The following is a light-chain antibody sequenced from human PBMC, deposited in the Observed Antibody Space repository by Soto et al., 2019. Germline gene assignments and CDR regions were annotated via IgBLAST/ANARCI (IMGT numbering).Light chain of an antibody. CDR3: QQYASSPLT. J-gene: IGKJ4*01. V-gene: IGKV3-20*01. Sequence: EIGLRQSPGTVSLSSGERATLSCRASQSVRRNYLAWYQQKPGQAPRLLIYGASSRATGIPDRFGGSGSGTDFTLTISRLEPEDFAVYYCQQYASSPLTFGGGTKVEIK. CDR1: QSVRRNY. CDR2: GAS.